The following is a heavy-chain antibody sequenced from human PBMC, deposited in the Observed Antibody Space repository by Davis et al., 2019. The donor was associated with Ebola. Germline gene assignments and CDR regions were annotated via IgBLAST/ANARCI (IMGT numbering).Heavy chain of an antibody. J-gene: IGHJ4*02. Sequence: GGSLRLSCAASGFTFSRFPMHWVRQAPGKGLEWVALISYDGTNKYYADSVKGRFTISRDNANNTLYLQMNSLRAEDTAVYYCARDFGLAAAGTAFDYWGQGTLVTVSS. CDR1: GFTFSRFP. D-gene: IGHD6-13*01. CDR3: ARDFGLAAAGTAFDY. CDR2: ISYDGTNK. V-gene: IGHV3-30*04.